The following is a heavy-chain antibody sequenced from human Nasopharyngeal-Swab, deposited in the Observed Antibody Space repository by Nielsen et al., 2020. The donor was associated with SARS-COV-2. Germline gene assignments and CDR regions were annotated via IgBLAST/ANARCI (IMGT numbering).Heavy chain of an antibody. CDR2: ISSSSSTI. V-gene: IGHV3-48*02. CDR1: GFTFGSYS. D-gene: IGHD3-22*01. Sequence: GGSLRLSCAASGFTFGSYSMNWVRQAPGKGLEWLSFISSSSSTIYYADSVKGRFTISRDNAENSLYLQMNSLRDEDTAVYYCARDRSPSYYYDSSGHSDAFDIWGQGTMVTVSS. J-gene: IGHJ3*02. CDR3: ARDRSPSYYYDSSGHSDAFDI.